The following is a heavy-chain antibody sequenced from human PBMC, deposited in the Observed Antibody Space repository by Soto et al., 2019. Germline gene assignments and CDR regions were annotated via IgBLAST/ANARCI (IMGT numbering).Heavy chain of an antibody. D-gene: IGHD6-19*01. CDR2: ISTSGTSA. Sequence: QVQLEESGGGLVKPGGSLRLSCAASGFPFSAFYMSWVRQAPGKGLEYISYISTSGTSANYADSVKGRFTISRDNSKSSLYLQMNSLRTEDTAVYYCARDRGAVTGPYFEHWGQGALVTVSS. CDR3: ARDRGAVTGPYFEH. CDR1: GFPFSAFY. V-gene: IGHV3-11*05. J-gene: IGHJ4*02.